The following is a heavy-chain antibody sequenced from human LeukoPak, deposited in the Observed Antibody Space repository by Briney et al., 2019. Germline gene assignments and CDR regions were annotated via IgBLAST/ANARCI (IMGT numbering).Heavy chain of an antibody. CDR2: IYTSGST. J-gene: IGHJ5*02. V-gene: IGHV4-4*07. CDR3: ARHDFLRGYMANNWFDP. CDR1: GGSISSYY. D-gene: IGHD3-3*01. Sequence: SETLSLTCTVSGGSISSYYWSWIRQPAGKGLEWIGRIYTSGSTNYNPSLKSRVTMSVDTSKNQFSLKLNSVTAADTAVYYCARHDFLRGYMANNWFDPWGQGTLVTVSS.